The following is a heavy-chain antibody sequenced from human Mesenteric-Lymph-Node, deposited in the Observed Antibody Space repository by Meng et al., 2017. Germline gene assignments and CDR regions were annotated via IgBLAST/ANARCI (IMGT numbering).Heavy chain of an antibody. V-gene: IGHV5-51*01. CDR1: GYSFTSYW. CDR2: IYPGDSDT. D-gene: IGHD2-15*01. J-gene: IGHJ4*02. CDR3: ARHPGQVVVAATVIDY. Sequence: GGSLRLSCKGSGYSFTSYWIGWVRQMPGKGLEWMGIIYPGDSDTRYSPSFQGQVTISADKSISTAYLQWSSLKASDTAMYYCARHPGQVVVAATVIDYWGQGTLVTVSS.